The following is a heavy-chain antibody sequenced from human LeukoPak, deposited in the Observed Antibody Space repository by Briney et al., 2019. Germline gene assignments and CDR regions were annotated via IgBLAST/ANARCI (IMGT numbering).Heavy chain of an antibody. V-gene: IGHV1-18*01. J-gene: IGHJ4*02. CDR3: AREIRETSYYYDSSGYEY. CDR2: ISAYNGNT. D-gene: IGHD3-22*01. Sequence: ASVKVSCKASGYTFTSYGISWVRQAPGQGLEWMGWISAYNGNTNYAQKLQGRVTMTTDTSTSTAYMELRSLRSDDTAVYYCAREIRETSYYYDSSGYEYWGQGTLVTVSS. CDR1: GYTFTSYG.